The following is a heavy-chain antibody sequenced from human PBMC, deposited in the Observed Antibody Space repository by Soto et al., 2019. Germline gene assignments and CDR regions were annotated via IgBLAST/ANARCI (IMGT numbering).Heavy chain of an antibody. D-gene: IGHD6-13*01. CDR3: ARSSSWYVFDY. V-gene: IGHV1-3*01. J-gene: IGHJ4*02. Sequence: QVQLVQSGAEVKKPGASVKVSCKASGYTFTNYAMHWVRQDPGQRLEWIGWINAGNGNTKYSQKFQGRVTITRDTSASTAYMELSSLRSEDTAVYYCARSSSWYVFDYRGQGTLVTVSS. CDR1: GYTFTNYA. CDR2: INAGNGNT.